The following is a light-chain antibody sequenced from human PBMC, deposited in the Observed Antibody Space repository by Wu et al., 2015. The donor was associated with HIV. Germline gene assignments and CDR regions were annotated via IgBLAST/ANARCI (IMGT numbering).Light chain of an antibody. CDR2: GAS. V-gene: IGKV3-20*01. Sequence: EIVLTQSPATLSLSPGERATLSCRGSQSVSSSYLAWYQQKPGQAPRLLIYGASSRATGIPDRFSGSGSGTDFTLTISGLEPEDFAVYYCQQYGPSPSFGQGTKLEIK. CDR3: QQYGPSPS. CDR1: QSVSSSY. J-gene: IGKJ2*03.